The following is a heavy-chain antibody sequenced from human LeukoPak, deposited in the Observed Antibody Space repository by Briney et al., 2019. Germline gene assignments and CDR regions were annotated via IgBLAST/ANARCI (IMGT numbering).Heavy chain of an antibody. J-gene: IGHJ6*03. V-gene: IGHV3-43*01. D-gene: IGHD4-23*01. CDR1: GFKFIDYT. Sequence: GGSLRLSCAASGFKFIDYTMNWVRQAPGKGLEWVSLISWDGDNTYYADSVKGRFAVSRDNSKNSLFLQVNSLRTEDTALYYCAKGRDHGGNSMDVWGKGTTVTVSS. CDR3: AKGRDHGGNSMDV. CDR2: ISWDGDNT.